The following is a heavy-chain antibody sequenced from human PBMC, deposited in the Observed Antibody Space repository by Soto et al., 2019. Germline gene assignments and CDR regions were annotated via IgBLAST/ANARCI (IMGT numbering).Heavy chain of an antibody. CDR1: SGSISSSNW. V-gene: IGHV4-4*02. CDR2: IYHSGST. D-gene: IGHD2-2*01. Sequence: SETLSLTCAVSSGSISSSNWWSWVRQPPGKGLEWIGEIYHSGSTNYNPSLKSRVTISVDKSKNQFSLKLSSVTAADTAVYYCARGSDIVVVPAALYYDYWGQGTLVTVSS. J-gene: IGHJ4*02. CDR3: ARGSDIVVVPAALYYDY.